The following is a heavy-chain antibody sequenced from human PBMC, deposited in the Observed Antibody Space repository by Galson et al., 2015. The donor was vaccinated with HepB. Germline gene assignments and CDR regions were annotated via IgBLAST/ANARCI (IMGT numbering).Heavy chain of an antibody. CDR3: AKDPYYYDSSGYYLDY. Sequence: ETLSLTCTVSGGSISSSSYYWGWIRQPPGKRLEWIGSIYYSGSTYYNPSLKSRVTISRDNSKNTLYLQMNSLRAEDTAVYYCAKDPYYYDSSGYYLDYWGQGTLVTVSS. J-gene: IGHJ4*02. CDR2: IYYSGST. D-gene: IGHD3-22*01. V-gene: IGHV4-39*07. CDR1: GGSISSSSYY.